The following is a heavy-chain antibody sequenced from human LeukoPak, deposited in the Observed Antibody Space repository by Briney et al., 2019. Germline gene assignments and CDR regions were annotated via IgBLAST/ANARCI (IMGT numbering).Heavy chain of an antibody. V-gene: IGHV5-51*01. CDR1: GYIFTNYW. J-gene: IGHJ4*02. D-gene: IGHD5-18*01. CDR2: IYPGDSDT. Sequence: GESLKISCQVSGYIFTNYWIGWVRQMPGKGLEWMGIIYPGDSDTRYSPSFQGQVTISADKSISTAYLQWSSLKASDTAIYYCARGKIGYSYGSYYWGQGTLVTVSS. CDR3: ARGKIGYSYGSYY.